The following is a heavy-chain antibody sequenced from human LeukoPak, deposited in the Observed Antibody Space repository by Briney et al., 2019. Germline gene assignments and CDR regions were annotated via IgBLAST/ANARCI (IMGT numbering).Heavy chain of an antibody. CDR3: ARGVTTYYFDY. V-gene: IGHV4-59*01. D-gene: IGHD3-22*01. Sequence: SETLSLTCTVSGGSISRYYWSCIRQPPGQGLEWIGYIYYSGSTNYNPSPKSRVTISVDTSKNQFSLKLSSVTAADTAVYYCARGVTTYYFDYWGQGTLVTVSS. CDR2: IYYSGST. CDR1: GGSISRYY. J-gene: IGHJ4*02.